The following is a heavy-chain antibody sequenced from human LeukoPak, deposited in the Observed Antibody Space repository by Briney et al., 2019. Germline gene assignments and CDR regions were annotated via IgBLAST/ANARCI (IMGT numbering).Heavy chain of an antibody. CDR3: ARGRPGGARKLNWFDP. CDR1: GYTFTSYD. CDR2: MNPNSGNT. Sequence: ASVKVSCKASGYTFTSYDINWVRQATGQGLEWMGWMNPNSGNTGYAQKFQGRVTMTRNTSISTAYMELSSLRSEDTAVYYCARGRPGGARKLNWFDPWGQGTLVTVSS. J-gene: IGHJ5*02. V-gene: IGHV1-8*01. D-gene: IGHD3-10*01.